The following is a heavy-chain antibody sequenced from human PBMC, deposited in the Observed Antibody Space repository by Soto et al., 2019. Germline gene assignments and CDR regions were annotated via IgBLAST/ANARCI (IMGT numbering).Heavy chain of an antibody. D-gene: IGHD3-16*01. J-gene: IGHJ4*02. CDR3: AADLPDWGAYAFDY. Sequence: EVQLVESGGGLVEPGGSLRLSRAASGFTFTNAWLNWVRQAPGKGLEWVGRIKSKTGGGTTDYAAPVKGRFTVSRDDSENTVYLQMNSLKTEDTAVYYCAADLPDWGAYAFDYWGQGTLVTVSS. V-gene: IGHV3-15*07. CDR1: GFTFTNAW. CDR2: IKSKTGGGTT.